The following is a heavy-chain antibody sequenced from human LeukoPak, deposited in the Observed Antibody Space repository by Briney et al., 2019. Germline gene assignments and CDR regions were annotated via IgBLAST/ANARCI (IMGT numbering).Heavy chain of an antibody. Sequence: SQTLSLTCTVSGGSISSYYWSWIPQSPGKGLESIGYIHYTGSTNYNPSLKSRVTISVETSKNQFSLKLKSVTAADTAVYYCARGGYYGSGNDFRFDPWGQGTLVTVSS. J-gene: IGHJ5*02. CDR1: GGSISSYY. CDR2: IHYTGST. CDR3: ARGGYYGSGNDFRFDP. V-gene: IGHV4-59*01. D-gene: IGHD3-10*01.